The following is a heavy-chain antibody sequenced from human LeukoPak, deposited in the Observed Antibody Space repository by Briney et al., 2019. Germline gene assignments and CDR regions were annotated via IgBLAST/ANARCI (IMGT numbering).Heavy chain of an antibody. CDR3: ARGNREGFLAPFTD. CDR2: IIPIFGTA. D-gene: IGHD3-3*01. J-gene: IGHJ4*02. V-gene: IGHV1-69*13. CDR1: GGTFSSYA. Sequence: ASVKVSCKASGGTFSSYAISWVRQAPGQGLEWMGGIIPIFGTANYAQKFQGRVTITADESTSTAYMELSSLRSEDTAVYYCARGNREGFLAPFTDWGQGTLVTVSS.